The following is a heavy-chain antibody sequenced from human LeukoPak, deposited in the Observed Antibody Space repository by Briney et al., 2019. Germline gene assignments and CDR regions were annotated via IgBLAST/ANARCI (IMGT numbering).Heavy chain of an antibody. CDR1: GYTFTSYG. CDR2: IIPIFGTA. Sequence: SVKVSCKASGYTFTSYGISWVRQAPGQGLEWMGGIIPIFGTANYAQKFQGRVTITADESTSTAYMELSSLRSEDTAVYYCARGRSSMVVTAIPVYWGQGTLVTVSS. J-gene: IGHJ4*02. V-gene: IGHV1-69*13. CDR3: ARGRSSMVVTAIPVY. D-gene: IGHD2-21*02.